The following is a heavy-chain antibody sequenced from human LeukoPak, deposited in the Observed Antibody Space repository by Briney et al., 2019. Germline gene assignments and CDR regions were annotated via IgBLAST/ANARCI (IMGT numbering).Heavy chain of an antibody. CDR1: GDSISTDHW. V-gene: IGHV4-4*02. J-gene: IGHJ4*02. D-gene: IGHD3-22*01. Sequence: SGTLSLTCAVSGDSISTDHWWSWVRQPPGKGLEWIGEVYHSGSTNYNPSLKSRVTISVDKSKNLFSLKLTSVTAADTAVYYCARDRGYYDSSGYSVNFDYWGQGTLVTVSS. CDR3: ARDRGYYDSSGYSVNFDY. CDR2: VYHSGST.